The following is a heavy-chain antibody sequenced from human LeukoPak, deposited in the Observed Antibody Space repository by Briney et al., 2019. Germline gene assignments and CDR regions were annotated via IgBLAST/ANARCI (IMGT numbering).Heavy chain of an antibody. CDR3: ASSSNYDFWSGFGYYYYYGMDV. J-gene: IGHJ6*02. CDR2: MNPNSGNT. V-gene: IGHV1-8*01. Sequence: ASVKVSCKASGYTFTSYDINWVRQATGQGLEWVGWMNPNSGNTGYAQKFQGRVTMTRNTSISTAYMELSSLRSEDTAVYYCASSSNYDFWSGFGYYYYYGMDVWGQGTTVTVSS. CDR1: GYTFTSYD. D-gene: IGHD3-3*01.